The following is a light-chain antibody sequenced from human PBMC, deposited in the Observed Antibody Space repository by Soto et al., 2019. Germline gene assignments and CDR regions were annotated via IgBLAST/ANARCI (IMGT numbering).Light chain of an antibody. CDR3: QQYGYLIA. CDR1: QDINKY. V-gene: IGKV1-33*01. Sequence: QLTQSPTSLSASVGDTVTITCQASQDINKYLNWYQQKPGKAPKLLIHDASILETSVPSRFSGGGSVTEFTCTVSGLEPEDVATYYCQQYGYLIALGQGTRLDI. CDR2: DAS. J-gene: IGKJ5*01.